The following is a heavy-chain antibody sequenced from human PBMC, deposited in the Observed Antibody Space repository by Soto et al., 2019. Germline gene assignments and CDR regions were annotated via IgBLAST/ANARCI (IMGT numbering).Heavy chain of an antibody. CDR3: VRDKSPYSSGWHNRTFDY. CDR1: GFTFSSYA. Sequence: QVQLVESGGGVVQPGRSLRLSCAASGFTFSSYAMHWVRQAPGKGLEWVAVISYDGSNKYYADSVKGRFTISRDNSKTLYLQMNSLRAEDTAVYYCVRDKSPYSSGWHNRTFDYWGQGTLVTVSS. CDR2: ISYDGSNK. V-gene: IGHV3-30-3*01. D-gene: IGHD6-19*01. J-gene: IGHJ4*02.